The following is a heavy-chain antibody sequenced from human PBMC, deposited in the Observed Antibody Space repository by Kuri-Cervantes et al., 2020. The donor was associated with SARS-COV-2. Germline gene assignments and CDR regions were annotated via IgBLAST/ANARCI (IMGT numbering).Heavy chain of an antibody. V-gene: IGHV3-48*01. J-gene: IGHJ6*02. Sequence: GESLKISCAASGSTFSNAWMSWVRQAPGKGLEWVSSISSSSSTIYYADSVKGRFTISRDNAKNSLYLQMNSLRAEDTAVYYCARGAPRKLYYYYGMDVWGQGTTVTVSS. CDR2: ISSSSSTI. CDR1: GSTFSNAW. CDR3: ARGAPRKLYYYYGMDV. D-gene: IGHD1-14*01.